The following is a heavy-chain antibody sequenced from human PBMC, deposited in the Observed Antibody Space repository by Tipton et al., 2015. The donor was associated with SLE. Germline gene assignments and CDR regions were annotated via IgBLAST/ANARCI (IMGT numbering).Heavy chain of an antibody. V-gene: IGHV4-61*02. CDR3: ARVQAYEGFDP. CDR2: IHTVGNT. J-gene: IGHJ5*02. D-gene: IGHD3-16*01. Sequence: TLSLTCTVSGDSISSGSYYWSWIRQPAGKGLEWIGRIHTVGNTNYNPSLKSRVTVSLDTSKNQFSLKLSSVTAADTAVYYCARVQAYEGFDPWGQGTLVTVSS. CDR1: GDSISSGSYY.